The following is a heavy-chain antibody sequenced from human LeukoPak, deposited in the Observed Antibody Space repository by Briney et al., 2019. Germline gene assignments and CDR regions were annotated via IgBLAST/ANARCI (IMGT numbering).Heavy chain of an antibody. Sequence: SETLPLTCTVSGGSISSSSHYWGWIRQPPGKGLEWIGSIYYSGSTYYNPSLKSRVTISVDTSKNQFSLKLSSVTAADTAVYYCARGSGPIVVHWFDPWGQGTLVTVSS. D-gene: IGHD2-21*01. CDR3: ARGSGPIVVHWFDP. CDR2: IYYSGST. J-gene: IGHJ5*02. CDR1: GGSISSSSHY. V-gene: IGHV4-39*07.